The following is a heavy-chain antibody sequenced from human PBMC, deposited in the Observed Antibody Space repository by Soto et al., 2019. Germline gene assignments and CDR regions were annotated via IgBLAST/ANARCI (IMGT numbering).Heavy chain of an antibody. CDR1: GASISNDNW. V-gene: IGHV4-4*01. CDR3: ARNGYYSLDL. J-gene: IGHJ3*01. Sequence: LRKTLSLTCAVSGASISNDNWWSWVRQPPGKGLEWIGEVYHSGATNYNPSLTSRVTISVDTSKNQFSLGLTSVTAADTAVYFCARNGYYSLDLWGQGAMVTVSS. CDR2: VYHSGAT. D-gene: IGHD1-26*01.